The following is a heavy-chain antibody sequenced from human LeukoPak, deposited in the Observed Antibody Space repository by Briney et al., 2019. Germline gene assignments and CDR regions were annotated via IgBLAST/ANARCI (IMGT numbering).Heavy chain of an antibody. D-gene: IGHD3-9*01. Sequence: GGSLRLSCAASGFTFSSYAMHWVRQAPGKGLEWVAVISYDGSNKYYADSVKGRFTISRDNSKNTLYLQMNSLRAEDTAVYYCARDILTGYYRTEFDYWGQGTLVTVSS. CDR3: ARDILTGYYRTEFDY. CDR1: GFTFSSYA. V-gene: IGHV3-30-3*01. CDR2: ISYDGSNK. J-gene: IGHJ4*02.